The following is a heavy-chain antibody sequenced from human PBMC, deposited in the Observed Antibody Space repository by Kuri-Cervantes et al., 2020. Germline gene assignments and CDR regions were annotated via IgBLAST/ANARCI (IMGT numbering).Heavy chain of an antibody. CDR3: AKDLGFGEFVFDY. J-gene: IGHJ4*02. V-gene: IGHV3-7*01. CDR1: GFTFSTYW. D-gene: IGHD3-10*01. CDR2: IRQDGSEK. Sequence: GGSLRLSCAASGFTFSTYWMNWVRQAPGKGLEWVANIRQDGSEKYYVDSVKGRFTISRDNAKNSLYLQMNSLRAEDTAVYYCAKDLGFGEFVFDYWGQGTLVTVSS.